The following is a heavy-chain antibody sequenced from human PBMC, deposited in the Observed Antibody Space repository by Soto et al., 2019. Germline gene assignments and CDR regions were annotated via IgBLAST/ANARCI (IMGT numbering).Heavy chain of an antibody. J-gene: IGHJ4*02. CDR3: ARELDTAMDTGDY. CDR2: VWYDGSNK. D-gene: IGHD5-18*01. V-gene: IGHV3-33*01. Sequence: QVQLVESGGGVVQPGRSLRLSCAASGFTFRSYGMHWVRQAPGKGLELVEVVWYDGSNKYYADSVKGRFTISRDNSKNTLYLQMNTRRAEDTAVYYRARELDTAMDTGDYWGQGTLVTVAS. CDR1: GFTFRSYG.